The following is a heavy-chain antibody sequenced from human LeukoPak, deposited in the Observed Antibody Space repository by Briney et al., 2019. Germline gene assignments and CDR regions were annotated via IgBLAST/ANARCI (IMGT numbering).Heavy chain of an antibody. D-gene: IGHD2-21*02. V-gene: IGHV3-30*18. CDR1: GFTFSSYG. J-gene: IGHJ4*02. CDR2: ISYDGSNK. CDR3: AKASCGGDCYYFDY. Sequence: PGGSLRLSCAASGFTFSSYGMHWVRQAPGKGLEWVAVISYDGSNKYYADSVKGRFTISRDNSKNTLYLQMNSLRAEDTAVYYCAKASCGGDCYYFDYWGQGTLVTVSS.